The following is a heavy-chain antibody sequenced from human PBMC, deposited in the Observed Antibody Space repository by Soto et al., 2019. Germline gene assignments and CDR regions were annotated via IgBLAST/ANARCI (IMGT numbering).Heavy chain of an antibody. CDR3: ARDPPSYSSIWADERPGDYYYGMDV. J-gene: IGHJ6*02. CDR2: IIPIFGTA. D-gene: IGHD6-13*01. Sequence: QVQLVQTGAEVKKPGSSVKVSCKASGGTFSSYAISWVRQAPGQGLEWMGGIIPIFGTANYAQKFQGRVTITADESTSTAYMELSSLRSEDTAVYYCARDPPSYSSIWADERPGDYYYGMDVWGQGTTVTVSS. CDR1: GGTFSSYA. V-gene: IGHV1-69*01.